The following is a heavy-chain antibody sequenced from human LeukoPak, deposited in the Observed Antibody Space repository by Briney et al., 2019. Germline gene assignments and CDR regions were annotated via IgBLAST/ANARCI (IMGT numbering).Heavy chain of an antibody. V-gene: IGHV3-11*01. CDR3: ARDGSSSSVYYYYGMDV. J-gene: IGHJ6*02. D-gene: IGHD6-6*01. CDR1: GFTFSDYY. CDR2: ISSSGSTI. Sequence: TSGGSLRLSCAASGFTFSDYYMSWIRQAPGKGLEWVSYISSSGSTIYYADSVKGRFTISRDNAKNSLYLQMNSLRAEDTAVYYCARDGSSSSVYYYYGMDVWGQGTTVTVSS.